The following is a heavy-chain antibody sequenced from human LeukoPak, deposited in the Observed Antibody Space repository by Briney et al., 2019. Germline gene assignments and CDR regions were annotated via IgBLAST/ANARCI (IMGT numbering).Heavy chain of an antibody. J-gene: IGHJ3*02. CDR1: GGTFSSYA. D-gene: IGHD2-15*01. CDR3: ARGYCSGGSCPRAFDI. CDR2: IIPILGIA. V-gene: IGHV1-69*04. Sequence: SVKVSCKASGGTFSSYAISWVRQAPGQGLEWMGRIIPILGIANYAQKFQGRVTITADKSTSTAYMELSSLRSEDTAVYYCARGYCSGGSCPRAFDIWGQGTMVTVSS.